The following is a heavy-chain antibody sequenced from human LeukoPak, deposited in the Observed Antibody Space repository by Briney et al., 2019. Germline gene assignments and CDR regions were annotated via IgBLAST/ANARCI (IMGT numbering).Heavy chain of an antibody. CDR1: GGSISSSSYY. Sequence: SETLSLTCTVSGGSISSSSYYWGWIRQPPGKGLEWIGSIYYSGSTYYNPSLKSRVTISVDTPKNQFSLKLSSVTAADTAVYYCARRAAAGIWTYYFDYWGQGTLVTVSS. CDR3: ARRAAAGIWTYYFDY. J-gene: IGHJ4*02. CDR2: IYYSGST. V-gene: IGHV4-39*01. D-gene: IGHD6-13*01.